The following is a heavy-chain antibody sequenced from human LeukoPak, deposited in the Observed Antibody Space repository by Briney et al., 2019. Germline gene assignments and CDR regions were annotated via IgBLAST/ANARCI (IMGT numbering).Heavy chain of an antibody. CDR3: ARVYCVGPTCYQISRAIDS. V-gene: IGHV4-39*01. J-gene: IGHJ4*02. Sequence: SASLSLTCTVSGGSVHTPTYYWGWVRQPPGRGLEWNGRLYYSGSYYYQSSLKSRVTISVDTSKNQFSLRLSSVTAADSAVYYCARVYCVGPTCYQISRAIDSWGQGTLVTVSS. CDR1: GGSVHTPTYY. CDR2: LYYSGSY. D-gene: IGHD2-2*01.